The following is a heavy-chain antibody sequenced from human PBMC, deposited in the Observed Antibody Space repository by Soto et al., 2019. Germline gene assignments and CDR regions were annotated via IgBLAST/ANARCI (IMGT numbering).Heavy chain of an antibody. Sequence: QVQLVDSGGNLVKPGGSLRLSCAASGFTFSDYFMSWVRQTPGRGLEWISYISTSGHTIYADSVKGRCTISRDNAKNSLYLQMNTLRAEDTAVYYCGRLGCYCGDNNCYWGYFDYWGRGTLVTVSS. CDR3: GRLGCYCGDNNCYWGYFDY. D-gene: IGHD2-15*01. J-gene: IGHJ4*02. CDR1: GFTFSDYF. V-gene: IGHV3-11*01. CDR2: ISTSGHTI.